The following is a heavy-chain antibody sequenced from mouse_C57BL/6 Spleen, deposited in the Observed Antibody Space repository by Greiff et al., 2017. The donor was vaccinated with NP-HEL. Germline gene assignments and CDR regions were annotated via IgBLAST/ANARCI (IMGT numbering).Heavy chain of an antibody. J-gene: IGHJ2*01. CDR1: GFTFSDAW. CDR3: TREGTTVVAEGIFDY. CDR2: IRNKANNHAT. V-gene: IGHV6-6*01. D-gene: IGHD1-1*01. Sequence: DVMLVESGGGLVQPGGSMKLSCAASGFTFSDAWMDWVRQSPEKGLEWVAEIRNKANNHATYYAESVKGRFTISRDDSKSSVYLQMNSLRAEDTGIYYCTREGTTVVAEGIFDYWGQGTTLTVSS.